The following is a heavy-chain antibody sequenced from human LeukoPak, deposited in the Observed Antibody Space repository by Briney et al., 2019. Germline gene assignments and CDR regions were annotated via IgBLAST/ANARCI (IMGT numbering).Heavy chain of an antibody. Sequence: PSETLSLTCTVSGGSISSYYWSWIRQPAGKGLEWIGRIYTSGSTNYNPSLKSRVTMSVDTSKNQFSLKLSSVTAADTAVYYCARGSIVLMVYAISWFDPWGQGTLVTVSS. J-gene: IGHJ5*02. CDR3: ARGSIVLMVYAISWFDP. D-gene: IGHD2-8*01. CDR1: GGSISSYY. CDR2: IYTSGST. V-gene: IGHV4-4*07.